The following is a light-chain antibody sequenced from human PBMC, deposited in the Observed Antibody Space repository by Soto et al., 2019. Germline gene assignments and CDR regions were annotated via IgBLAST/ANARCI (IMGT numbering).Light chain of an antibody. CDR2: DTS. Sequence: EIVLTQSPATLSLSPGERATLSCRASQSVSSYLSWYQQKPGQAPRPVIYDTSNRATDTPARFSGSGSGTDFTPTISSLEPEDFAVYYCQQYSNWPPTFGQGTRLEIK. J-gene: IGKJ5*01. V-gene: IGKV3-11*01. CDR1: QSVSSY. CDR3: QQYSNWPPT.